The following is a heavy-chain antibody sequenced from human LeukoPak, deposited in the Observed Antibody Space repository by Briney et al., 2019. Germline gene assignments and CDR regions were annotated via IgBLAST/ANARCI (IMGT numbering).Heavy chain of an antibody. CDR3: ASTPSSGGSRITQTPIYDY. V-gene: IGHV4-34*01. Sequence: SETLSLTCAVSGGSISSGGYYWSWIRQPPGKGLEWIGEINHSGSTNYNPSLKSRVTISVDTSKSQFSLKLSSVTAADTAVYYCASTPSSGGSRITQTPIYDYWGQGTLVTVSS. CDR1: GGSISSGGYY. D-gene: IGHD2-15*01. J-gene: IGHJ4*02. CDR2: INHSGST.